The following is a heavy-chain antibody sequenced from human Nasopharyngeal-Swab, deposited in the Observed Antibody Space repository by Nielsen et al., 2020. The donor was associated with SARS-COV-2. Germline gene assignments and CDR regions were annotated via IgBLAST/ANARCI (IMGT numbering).Heavy chain of an antibody. CDR3: ASNSMVLYTTSGAFDI. D-gene: IGHD3-10*01. J-gene: IGHJ3*02. Sequence: IRQSTGKGLEWIGSIYYSGSTYYTRSLKSRVTISVDTSKNQFSLKLSSVTAADTAVYYCASNSMVLYTTSGAFDIWGQGTMVTVSS. V-gene: IGHV4-39*01. CDR2: IYYSGST.